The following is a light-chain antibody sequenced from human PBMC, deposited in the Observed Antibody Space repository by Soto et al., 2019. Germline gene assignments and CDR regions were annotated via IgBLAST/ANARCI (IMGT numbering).Light chain of an antibody. CDR1: QSVSTTY. Sequence: EIVLTQSPGTLSLSPGERATLSCRASQSVSTTYLAWYQQKAGQAPRLLISGASSRATGVPARFSGSGSGTDFTLTITRLEPEDFALYYCQQYGNSPITFGQGTRLEIK. V-gene: IGKV3-20*01. J-gene: IGKJ5*01. CDR2: GAS. CDR3: QQYGNSPIT.